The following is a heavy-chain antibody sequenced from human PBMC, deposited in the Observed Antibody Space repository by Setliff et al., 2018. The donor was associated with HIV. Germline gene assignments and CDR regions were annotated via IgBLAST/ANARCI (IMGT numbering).Heavy chain of an antibody. CDR2: IYNSVTT. CDR1: GASVNYNT. J-gene: IGHJ5*02. V-gene: IGHV4-59*02. CDR3: ARGGTSSNWFGP. Sequence: PSETLSLTCSVSGASVNYNTWSWIRQAPGKGLQWIGFIYNSVTTNYNPSLKSRATISLDTSKNQFSLKLTSVTAADTAVYYCARGGTSSNWFGPWGQGNLVTVSS. D-gene: IGHD2-2*01.